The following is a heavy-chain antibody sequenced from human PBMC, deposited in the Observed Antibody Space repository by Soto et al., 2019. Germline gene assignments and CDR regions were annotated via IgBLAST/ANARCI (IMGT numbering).Heavy chain of an antibody. CDR3: ARVPEYPSYYFDY. CDR2: ISSSGSTI. J-gene: IGHJ4*02. V-gene: IGHV3-11*01. CDR1: GFTFSDYY. Sequence: GGSLRLSCAASGFTFSDYYMSWIRQAPGKGLEWVSYISSSGSTIYYADSVKGRFTISRDNAKNSLYLQMNSLRAEDTAVYYCARVPEYPSYYFDYWGQGTLVTVSS. D-gene: IGHD6-6*01.